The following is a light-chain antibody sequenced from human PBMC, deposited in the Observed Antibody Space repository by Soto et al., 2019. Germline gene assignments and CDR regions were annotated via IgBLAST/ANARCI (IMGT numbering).Light chain of an antibody. CDR3: QQYYNTPYT. CDR1: QSVLYSSNNKNY. J-gene: IGKJ2*01. CDR2: WAS. V-gene: IGKV4-1*01. Sequence: DIVMTQSPDSLAVSLGERATINCKSSQSVLYSSNNKNYLAWYHQKPGQSPRLLLYWASTLESGVPDRFSGSGSGTDFTLTNSGLQAEDVAVYYCQQYYNTPYTFGQGTKLEIK.